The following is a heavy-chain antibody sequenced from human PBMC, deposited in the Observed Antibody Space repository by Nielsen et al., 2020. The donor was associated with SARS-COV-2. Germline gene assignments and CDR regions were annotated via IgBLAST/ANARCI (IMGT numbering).Heavy chain of an antibody. J-gene: IGHJ3*02. CDR3: ARRHNWATYAFDI. CDR1: GGTFSSYA. D-gene: IGHD1-1*01. Sequence: SVKVSCKASGGTFSSYAISWVRQAPGQGLEWMGRIIPILGIANYAQKFQGRVTITADKSTSTAYMELSSLRSEDTAVYYCARRHNWATYAFDIWGQGTVVTVSS. V-gene: IGHV1-69*04. CDR2: IIPILGIA.